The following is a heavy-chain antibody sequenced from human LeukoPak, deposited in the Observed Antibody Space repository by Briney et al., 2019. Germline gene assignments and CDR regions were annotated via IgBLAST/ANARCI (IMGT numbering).Heavy chain of an antibody. V-gene: IGHV1-8*03. Sequence: ASVKVSCKASGYTFTSYDINWVRQATGQGLEWMGWMNPNSGNTGYAQKFQGRVTITGNTSISTAYMELSSLRSEDTAVYYCATGTDSSGYWVYFDYWGQGTLVTVSS. D-gene: IGHD3-22*01. J-gene: IGHJ4*02. CDR3: ATGTDSSGYWVYFDY. CDR1: GYTFTSYD. CDR2: MNPNSGNT.